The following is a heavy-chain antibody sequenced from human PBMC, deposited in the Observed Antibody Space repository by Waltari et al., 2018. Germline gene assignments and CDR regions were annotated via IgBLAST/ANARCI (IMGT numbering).Heavy chain of an antibody. Sequence: EVKLVESGGGLIQPGGSLRLACSASGLTIRNNAMSWVRQAPGKGLEWVAAISFSYATSEAESGKGRFTISRDRDKNTVDLEKDSLRAEDTAVYYCAKDKGSLIDTNILEIWGQGTVVTVSS. CDR2: ISFSYAT. V-gene: IGHV3-23*04. CDR1: GLTIRNNA. CDR3: AKDKGSLIDTNILEI. J-gene: IGHJ3*02. D-gene: IGHD1-26*01.